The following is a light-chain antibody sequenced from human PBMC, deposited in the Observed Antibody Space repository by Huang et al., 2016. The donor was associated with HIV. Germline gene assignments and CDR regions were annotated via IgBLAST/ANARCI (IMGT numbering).Light chain of an antibody. CDR3: QQYYTTPGT. CDR1: RSSLYNCNNKNY. CDR2: WAS. V-gene: IGKV4-1*01. J-gene: IGKJ3*01. Sequence: DIVLTQSPDSLAVSLGERATINCSSSRSSLYNCNNKNYLAWHPQKPGQSPTLLIYWASTREAGVPDRFSGSGSETDFTLTISSLQAEDVAVYFCQQYYTTPGTFGPGTTVHIK.